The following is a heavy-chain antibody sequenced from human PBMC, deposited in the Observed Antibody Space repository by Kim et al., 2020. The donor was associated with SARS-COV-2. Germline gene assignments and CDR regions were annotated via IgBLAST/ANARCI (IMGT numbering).Heavy chain of an antibody. Sequence: SETLSLICTVSGGSISSYYWSWIRQPAGKGLEWIGRIYTSGSTNYNPSLKSRVTMSVDTSKNQFSLKLSSVTAADTAVYYCARTQLDFWGVGWFDPWGQGTLVTVSS. V-gene: IGHV4-4*07. J-gene: IGHJ5*02. CDR1: GGSISSYY. CDR2: IYTSGST. CDR3: ARTQLDFWGVGWFDP. D-gene: IGHD3-3*01.